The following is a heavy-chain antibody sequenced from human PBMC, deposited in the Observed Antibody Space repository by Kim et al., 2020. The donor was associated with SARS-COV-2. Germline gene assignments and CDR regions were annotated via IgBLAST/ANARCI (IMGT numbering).Heavy chain of an antibody. J-gene: IGHJ4*02. Sequence: AQKFQGRVTMTRDTSTSTVYMELSSLRSEDTAVFYCARGHSSLGDPDVDYWGQGTLVTVSS. V-gene: IGHV1-46*01. CDR3: ARGHSSLGDPDVDY. D-gene: IGHD3-16*01.